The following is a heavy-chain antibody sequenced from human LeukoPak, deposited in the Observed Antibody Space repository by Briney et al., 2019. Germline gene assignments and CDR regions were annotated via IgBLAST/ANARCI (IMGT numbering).Heavy chain of an antibody. CDR1: GYTFTSYY. J-gene: IGHJ4*02. CDR3: ARDGILRYSYGELDY. CDR2: INPSGGST. V-gene: IGHV1-46*01. D-gene: IGHD5-18*01. Sequence: ASVKVSCKASGYTFTSYYMHWVRQAPGQGLEWMGIINPSGGSTSYAQKFQGRVTMTRDTSTSTVYMELSSLRSEDTAVYYCARDGILRYSYGELDYWGQGTLVTVSS.